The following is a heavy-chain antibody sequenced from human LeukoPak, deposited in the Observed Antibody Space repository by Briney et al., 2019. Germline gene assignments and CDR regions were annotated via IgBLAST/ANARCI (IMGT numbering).Heavy chain of an antibody. CDR3: AALVGATSDYYYYMDV. J-gene: IGHJ6*03. V-gene: IGHV3-53*01. D-gene: IGHD1-26*01. CDR1: GFTVSSNY. Sequence: GGSLRLSCAASGFTVSSNYMSWVRQAPGKGLEWVSVIYSGGSTYYADSVKGRFTISRDNSKNTLYLQMNSLRAEDTAVYYCAALVGATSDYYYYMDVWGKGTTVTVSS. CDR2: IYSGGST.